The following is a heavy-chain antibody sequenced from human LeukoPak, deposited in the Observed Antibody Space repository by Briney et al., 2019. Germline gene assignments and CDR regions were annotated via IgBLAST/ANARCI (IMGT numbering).Heavy chain of an antibody. D-gene: IGHD3-16*01. CDR2: IFYSGST. Sequence: TSETLSLTCTVSGGSISTSSYYWGWVRQPPGKGLEWIGNIFYSGSTYYSPSLKSRVTISVDTSKNQFSLKLSSVTAADTAVHYCARQGFGSSYFDYWGQGTLVTVSS. CDR3: ARQGFGSSYFDY. CDR1: GGSISTSSYY. J-gene: IGHJ4*02. V-gene: IGHV4-39*07.